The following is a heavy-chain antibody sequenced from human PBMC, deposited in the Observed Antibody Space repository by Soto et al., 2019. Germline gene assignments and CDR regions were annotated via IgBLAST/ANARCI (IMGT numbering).Heavy chain of an antibody. Sequence: QVQLVQSGGEVKKPGASVKLSCTASGYTFTSYGISWVRQAPGQGLEWLGWISAYNGKTNYAQNVQGGVNMTTDTCTRTAYMDRRSLRSDDTAVYYCARSGDVNYYRGMDVWGQGTTVTVSS. CDR3: ARSGDVNYYRGMDV. CDR1: GYTFTSYG. J-gene: IGHJ6*02. D-gene: IGHD5-12*01. CDR2: ISAYNGKT. V-gene: IGHV1-18*01.